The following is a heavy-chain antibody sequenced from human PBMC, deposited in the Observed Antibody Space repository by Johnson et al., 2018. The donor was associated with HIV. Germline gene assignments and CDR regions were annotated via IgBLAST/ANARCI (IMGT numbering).Heavy chain of an antibody. CDR3: AREGGGSNEDDAFDI. CDR1: GFTFDDYA. D-gene: IGHD1-26*01. CDR2: VNWNADTT. Sequence: EVQLVESGGGLVQPGRSLRLSCAPSGFTFDDYAMHWVRQAPGKGLEWVSGVNWNADTTSYAGSVKGRFTISRDTAKKSLYLQMNSLRVEDTALYYCAREGGGSNEDDAFDIWGQGTMVTVSS. V-gene: IGHV3-20*04. J-gene: IGHJ3*02.